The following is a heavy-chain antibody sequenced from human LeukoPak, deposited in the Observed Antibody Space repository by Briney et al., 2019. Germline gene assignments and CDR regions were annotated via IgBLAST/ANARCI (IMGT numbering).Heavy chain of an antibody. Sequence: WVRQPPGKGLEWIGSIYYRGSTYYNSSLKSRVTISVDTSKNQFSLKLSSVAAADTAVYYCARTKAVANWLDPWGQGTLVTVSS. CDR3: ARTKAVANWLDP. J-gene: IGHJ5*02. CDR2: IYYRGST. D-gene: IGHD6-19*01. V-gene: IGHV4-39*07.